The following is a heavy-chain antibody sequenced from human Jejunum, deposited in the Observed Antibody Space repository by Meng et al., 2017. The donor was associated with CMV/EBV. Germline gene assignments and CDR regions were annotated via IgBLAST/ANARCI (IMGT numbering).Heavy chain of an antibody. CDR2: VYYSGSA. CDR3: ARGLGHASNNSHDY. D-gene: IGHD5-24*01. CDR1: GDSIRSHD. Sequence: VSGDSIRSHDWSWIRQPPGKGLEWMGYVYYSGSATYSPSLRSRVSISVDTSKNQFSLNLRSVTAADTAMYFCARGLGHASNNSHDYWGQGTLVTVSS. V-gene: IGHV4-59*11. J-gene: IGHJ4*02.